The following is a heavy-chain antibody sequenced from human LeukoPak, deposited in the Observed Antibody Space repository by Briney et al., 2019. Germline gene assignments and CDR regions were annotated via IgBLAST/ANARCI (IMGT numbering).Heavy chain of an antibody. CDR2: IHPDDSDT. D-gene: IGHD2-15*01. V-gene: IGHV5-51*01. CDR3: ARRYCSGRNCYYFDY. CDR1: GYTFPSYW. J-gene: IGHJ4*02. Sequence: GESLKISCKGSGYTFPSYWIGWVRQMPGKGLEWMGIIHPDDSDTRYSPSFQGQVTISADKSISTAYLQWSSLKASDTAMYYCARRYCSGRNCYYFDYWGQGTLVT.